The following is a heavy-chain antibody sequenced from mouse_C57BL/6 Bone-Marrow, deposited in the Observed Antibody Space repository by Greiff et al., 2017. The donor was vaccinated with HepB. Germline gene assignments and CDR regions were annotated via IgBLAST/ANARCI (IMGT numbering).Heavy chain of an antibody. J-gene: IGHJ4*01. CDR3: ARTLYDGYRYYYAMYY. Sequence: EVQLQQSGPVLVKPGASVKMSCKASGYTFTDYYMNWVKQSHGKSLEWIGVINPYNGGTSYNQKFKGKATLTVDKSSSTAYMELNSLTSEDSAVYYCARTLYDGYRYYYAMYYWGQGTSVTVSS. CDR2: INPYNGGT. CDR1: GYTFTDYY. D-gene: IGHD2-3*01. V-gene: IGHV1-19*01.